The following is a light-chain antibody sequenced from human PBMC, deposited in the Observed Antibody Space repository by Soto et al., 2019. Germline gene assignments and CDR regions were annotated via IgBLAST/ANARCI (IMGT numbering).Light chain of an antibody. CDR3: QQRSNWRIT. Sequence: EIVMTQSPATLSVSPGERATLSCRASQSVSSNLAWYQQKPGQAPRLLIYGASTRATGVPARFSGSGSGTEFTLTIGSLEPEDFAIYYCQQRSNWRITFGQGTRLEIK. V-gene: IGKV3-15*01. CDR1: QSVSSN. J-gene: IGKJ5*01. CDR2: GAS.